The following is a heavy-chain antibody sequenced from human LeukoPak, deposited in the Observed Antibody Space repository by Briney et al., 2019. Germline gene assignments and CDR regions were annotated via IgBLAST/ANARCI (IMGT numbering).Heavy chain of an antibody. CDR3: AKDLSIRGIMHY. V-gene: IGHV3-30*18. CDR2: LSYDGSKK. CDR1: GFTFSSYG. D-gene: IGHD3-10*01. J-gene: IGHJ4*02. Sequence: GGSLRLSCAASGFTFSSYGMNWVRQAPGKGLEWVAVLSYDGSKKYYADSVKGRFTISRDNPKNTLYLQMNSLRPEDTAVYYCAKDLSIRGIMHYWGQGTLVTVSS.